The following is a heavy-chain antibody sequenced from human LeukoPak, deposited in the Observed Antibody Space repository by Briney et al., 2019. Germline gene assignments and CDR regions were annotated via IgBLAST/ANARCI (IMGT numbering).Heavy chain of an antibody. Sequence: PGRSLRLSCAASGFTFSSYAMHWVRQAPGKGLEWVAVISYDGSNKYYADSVKGRFTISRDNSKNTLYLQMNSLRAEDTAVYYCAKDGRLITMIVVVLGDYFDYWGQGTLVTVSS. CDR1: GFTFSSYA. J-gene: IGHJ4*02. D-gene: IGHD3-22*01. CDR2: ISYDGSNK. CDR3: AKDGRLITMIVVVLGDYFDY. V-gene: IGHV3-30*04.